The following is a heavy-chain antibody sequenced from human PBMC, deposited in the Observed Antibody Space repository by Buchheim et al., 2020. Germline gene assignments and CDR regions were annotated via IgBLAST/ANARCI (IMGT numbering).Heavy chain of an antibody. CDR3: AGDIVVVVAGGSIRWFDP. V-gene: IGHV1-46*01. J-gene: IGHJ5*02. D-gene: IGHD2-15*01. CDR2: INPSGGST. Sequence: QVQLVQSGAEVKKPGASVKVSCKASGYTFTSYYMHWVRQAPGQGLEWMGIINPSGGSTSYAQKFQGRVTMTRDTSTSTAYMELSSLRSEDTAVYYWAGDIVVVVAGGSIRWFDPWGQGTL. CDR1: GYTFTSYY.